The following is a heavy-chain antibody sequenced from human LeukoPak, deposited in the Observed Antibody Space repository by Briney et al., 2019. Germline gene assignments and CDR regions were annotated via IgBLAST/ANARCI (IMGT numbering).Heavy chain of an antibody. Sequence: SETLSLTCTVSGGSISSYYWSWIRQPPGKGLEWIGYIYYSGSTNYNPSLKSRVTISVDTSKNQFSLKLSSVTAADTAVYYCASSDYRYGMDVWGQGTTVTVSS. CDR3: ASSDYRYGMDV. V-gene: IGHV4-59*01. CDR1: GGSISSYY. CDR2: IYYSGST. D-gene: IGHD3-22*01. J-gene: IGHJ6*02.